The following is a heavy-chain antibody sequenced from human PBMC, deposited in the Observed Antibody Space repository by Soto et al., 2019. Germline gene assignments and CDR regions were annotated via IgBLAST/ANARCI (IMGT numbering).Heavy chain of an antibody. CDR3: ASAVVGLGGSSGWRYYALDV. Sequence: QVQLVQSGAAVRKPGSSVKVSCKASGGTFTKYAITWVRQAPRQGLEWMGGIVPLPGTTNYAQKFRGRVTISADESTSTAYLELSSLRSEDTAVYYCASAVVGLGGSSGWRYYALDVWGQGTLVIVSS. V-gene: IGHV1-69*01. CDR2: IVPLPGTT. J-gene: IGHJ3*01. CDR1: GGTFTKYA. D-gene: IGHD6-19*01.